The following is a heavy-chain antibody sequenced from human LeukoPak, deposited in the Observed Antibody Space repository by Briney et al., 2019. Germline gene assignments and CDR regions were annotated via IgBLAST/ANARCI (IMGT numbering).Heavy chain of an antibody. CDR3: ARGTLYSGWSYYFDY. CDR1: DDSITMYY. J-gene: IGHJ4*02. V-gene: IGHV4-59*01. CDR2: VDHTGST. D-gene: IGHD6-19*01. Sequence: PSETLSLTCSVSDDSITMYYWTWIRQPPGKGLEWIGYVDHTGSTNFNPSLNGRVSISRDTTNNLFSLRLRSVTAADTAVYFCARGTLYSGWSYYFDYWGQGSQVTVSS.